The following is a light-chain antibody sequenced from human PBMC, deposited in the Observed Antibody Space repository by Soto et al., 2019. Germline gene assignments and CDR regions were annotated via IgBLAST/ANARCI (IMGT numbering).Light chain of an antibody. J-gene: IGKJ5*01. CDR3: QQLNSYPIT. CDR2: AAS. V-gene: IGKV1-9*01. CDR1: QGISNY. Sequence: IQWTQAPSSLSASLGDRVTITCPASQGISNYLAWYQQTPGKAPKLLIYAASTLQSGVPSRFSGSGSGTDFTLTISSLRPEDFATYYCQQLNSYPITFGQGTRLEIK.